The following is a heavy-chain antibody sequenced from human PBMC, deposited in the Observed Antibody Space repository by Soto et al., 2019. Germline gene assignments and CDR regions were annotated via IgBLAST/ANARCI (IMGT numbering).Heavy chain of an antibody. J-gene: IGHJ5*02. Sequence: AAVKVSCKASGYTFTGCYMHWVRQAPGQGLEWMGWINPNSGGTNYAQKFQGRVTMTRDTSISTAYMELSRLRSDDTAVYYCARDIVVVPAAIMRRGNWSDPWGQGTLVTVS. CDR2: INPNSGGT. CDR1: GYTFTGCY. CDR3: ARDIVVVPAAIMRRGNWSDP. D-gene: IGHD2-2*02. V-gene: IGHV1-2*02.